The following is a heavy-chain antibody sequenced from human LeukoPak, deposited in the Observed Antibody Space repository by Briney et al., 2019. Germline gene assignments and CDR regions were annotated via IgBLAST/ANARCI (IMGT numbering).Heavy chain of an antibody. Sequence: GASVKVSCKASGYTFTSHGISWVRQAPGQGLEWMGWINPNSGGTNYAQKFQGRVTMTRDTSISTAYMELSRLRSDDTAVYYCARWVGSKYYFDYWGQGTLVTVSS. J-gene: IGHJ4*02. CDR2: INPNSGGT. V-gene: IGHV1-2*02. CDR3: ARWVGSKYYFDY. CDR1: GYTFTSHG. D-gene: IGHD4-11*01.